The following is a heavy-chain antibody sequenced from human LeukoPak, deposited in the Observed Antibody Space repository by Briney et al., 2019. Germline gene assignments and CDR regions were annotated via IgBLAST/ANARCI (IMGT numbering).Heavy chain of an antibody. CDR2: INPNSGGT. V-gene: IGHV1-2*04. D-gene: IGHD3-10*01. Sequence: ASVKVSCKASGYTFTGYYMHWVRQAPGQGLEWMGWINPNSGGTNYAQKFQGWVTMTRDTSISTAYMELSRLRSDDTAVYYCARDSGRNYYGSGSYYRYYYYYGMDVWGQGTTVTVSS. CDR3: ARDSGRNYYGSGSYYRYYYYYGMDV. J-gene: IGHJ6*02. CDR1: GYTFTGYY.